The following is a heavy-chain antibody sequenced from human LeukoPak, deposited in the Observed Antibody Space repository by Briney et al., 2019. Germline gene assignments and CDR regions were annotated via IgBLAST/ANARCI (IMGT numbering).Heavy chain of an antibody. CDR3: ARGPSGYHNT. J-gene: IGHJ1*01. CDR1: GFTFSNYW. D-gene: IGHD5-12*01. CDR2: IKEDGSDK. Sequence: GGSLRLSCAASGFTFSNYWMSWVRQAPGEGLEWVANIKEDGSDKYHVDSVKGRFIISRDNVKNSLYLQMNGLRAEDTAVYYCARGPSGYHNTGGQGTLVTVSS. V-gene: IGHV3-7*01.